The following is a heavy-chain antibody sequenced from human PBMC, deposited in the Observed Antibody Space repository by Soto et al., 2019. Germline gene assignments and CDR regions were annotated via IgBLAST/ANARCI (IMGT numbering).Heavy chain of an antibody. D-gene: IGHD3-10*01. J-gene: IGHJ4*02. Sequence: SETLSLTCTVSGGSISSSSYYWGWIRQPPGKGLEGIGSIYYSGSTYYNPSLKSRVTISVDTSKNQFSLKLSSVTAADSAVYYCARDPRYYYGSGGLDYWGQGTLVTVSS. CDR2: IYYSGST. CDR1: GGSISSSSYY. V-gene: IGHV4-39*07. CDR3: ARDPRYYYGSGGLDY.